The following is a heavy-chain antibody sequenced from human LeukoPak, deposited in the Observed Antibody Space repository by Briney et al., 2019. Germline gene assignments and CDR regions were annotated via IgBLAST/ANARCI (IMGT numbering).Heavy chain of an antibody. CDR3: ASVKDKASWALDY. V-gene: IGHV3-15*01. J-gene: IGHJ4*02. Sequence: GESLRLSCVTSGFNFNVAWMTWVRQAPGKGLEWVGRIKSKGSDETKDYAAPVKDRFAISRDDSKSTLYLQMNSLKTEDTAIYYCASVKDKASWALDYWGQGTLVTVSS. CDR1: GFNFNVAW. D-gene: IGHD1-26*01. CDR2: IKSKGSDETK.